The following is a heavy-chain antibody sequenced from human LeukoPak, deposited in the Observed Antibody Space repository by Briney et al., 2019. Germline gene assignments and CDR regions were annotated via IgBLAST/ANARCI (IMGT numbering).Heavy chain of an antibody. J-gene: IGHJ4*02. CDR1: GYTFTSYG. CDR2: ISAYNGNT. CDR3: ARGRDYDILTGYYTGLDY. D-gene: IGHD3-9*01. V-gene: IGHV1-18*01. Sequence: ASVKASCKASGYTFTSYGISWVRQAPGQGLEWMGWISAYNGNTNYAQKLQGRVTMTTDTSTSTAYMELRSLRSDDTAVYYCARGRDYDILTGYYTGLDYWGQGTLVTVSS.